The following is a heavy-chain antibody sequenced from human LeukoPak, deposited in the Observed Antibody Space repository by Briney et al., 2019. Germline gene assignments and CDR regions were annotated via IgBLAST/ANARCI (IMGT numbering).Heavy chain of an antibody. CDR2: IYYSGST. Sequence: PSETLSLTCTVSGGSVSSGSYYWSWIRQPPGKGLEWIGYIYYSGSTNYHPSLKSRVTISVDTSKNQFSLKLSSVTAADTAVYYCARGQGPYDYVWGSYRSVYFDYWGQGTLVTVSS. D-gene: IGHD3-16*02. CDR3: ARGQGPYDYVWGSYRSVYFDY. J-gene: IGHJ4*02. CDR1: GGSVSSGSYY. V-gene: IGHV4-61*01.